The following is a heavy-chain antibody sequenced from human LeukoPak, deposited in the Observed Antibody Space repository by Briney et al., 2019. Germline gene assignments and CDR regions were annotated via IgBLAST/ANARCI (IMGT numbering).Heavy chain of an antibody. Sequence: GGSLRLSCAASGFTFSSYGMHWVRQAPGKGLEWVAVISYDGSNKYYADSVKGRFTISRDNSKNTLYLQMNSLRAEDTAVYYCAKDGDSSGYYYYLFDYWGQGTLVTVSS. J-gene: IGHJ4*02. D-gene: IGHD3-22*01. V-gene: IGHV3-30*18. CDR3: AKDGDSSGYYYYLFDY. CDR1: GFTFSSYG. CDR2: ISYDGSNK.